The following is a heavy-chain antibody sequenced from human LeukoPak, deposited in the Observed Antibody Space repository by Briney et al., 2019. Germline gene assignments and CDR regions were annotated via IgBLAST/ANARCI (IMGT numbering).Heavy chain of an antibody. D-gene: IGHD2-15*01. V-gene: IGHV3-21*01. CDR3: ARDRGSHD. CDR1: GFSLSSHS. J-gene: IGHJ4*02. Sequence: GGSLRLSCVASGFSLSSHSMNWVRQAPGSGLEWVSSITSSSSDVYYADSVKRRFTISRDNAKNSLYLQINSLRAEDTAVYYCARDRGSHDWGQGTLVTVSS. CDR2: ITSSSSDV.